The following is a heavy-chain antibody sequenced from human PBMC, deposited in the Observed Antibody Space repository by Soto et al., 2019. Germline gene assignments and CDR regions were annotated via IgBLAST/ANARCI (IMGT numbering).Heavy chain of an antibody. CDR3: AREFRYSSSWYREVDY. D-gene: IGHD6-13*01. J-gene: IGHJ4*02. V-gene: IGHV3-48*01. Sequence: GGSLRLSCAASGFTFSSYSMNWVRQAPGKGLEWVSYISSSSSTIYYADSVKGRFTISRDNAKNSLYLQMNGLRAEDTAVYYCAREFRYSSSWYREVDYWGQGTLVTVSS. CDR1: GFTFSSYS. CDR2: ISSSSSTI.